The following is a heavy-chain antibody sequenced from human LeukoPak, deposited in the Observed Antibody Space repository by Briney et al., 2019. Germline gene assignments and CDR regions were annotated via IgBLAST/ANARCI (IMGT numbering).Heavy chain of an antibody. Sequence: ASVKVSCETSGYTFTANYMQWVRQAPGQGLEWMGWINPNSGATKYAQKFQGRVTMTRDTSINTAYMELSRLTSDDTAVYYCARYRCKTTSGCEDTDAFDTWGQGTMVTVSS. CDR3: ARYRCKTTSGCEDTDAFDT. CDR1: GYTFTANY. J-gene: IGHJ3*02. D-gene: IGHD2/OR15-2a*01. CDR2: INPNSGAT. V-gene: IGHV1-2*02.